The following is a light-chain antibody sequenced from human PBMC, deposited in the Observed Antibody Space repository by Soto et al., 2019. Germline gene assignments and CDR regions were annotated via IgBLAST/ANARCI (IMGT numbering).Light chain of an antibody. CDR1: QDITSY. Sequence: DIQMTQSPSSLSASVGDRVTITCQASQDITSYLNWYQHKPGKAPKLLIYDASILEAGVPPRCSGSGSGTDFTLTISSLQPEDVAKDYCQHCDYLPIFGPGTTVDFK. CDR3: QHCDYLPI. V-gene: IGKV1-33*01. J-gene: IGKJ3*01. CDR2: DAS.